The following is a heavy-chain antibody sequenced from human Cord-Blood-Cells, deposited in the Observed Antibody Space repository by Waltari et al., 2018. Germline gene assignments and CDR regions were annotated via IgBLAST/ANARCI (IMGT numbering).Heavy chain of an antibody. Sequence: QVQLQQWGAGLLKPSETLSLTCAVYGGSFSGYYWSWIRQPPGKGLEWIGEINHSGSTNYNPSLKSRVTISVDTSKNQFSLKLSSVTAADTAVYYCARDRACVVPAARRGIGNWFDPWGQGTLVTVSS. J-gene: IGHJ5*02. CDR2: INHSGST. CDR1: GGSFSGYY. D-gene: IGHD2-2*01. CDR3: ARDRACVVPAARRGIGNWFDP. V-gene: IGHV4-34*01.